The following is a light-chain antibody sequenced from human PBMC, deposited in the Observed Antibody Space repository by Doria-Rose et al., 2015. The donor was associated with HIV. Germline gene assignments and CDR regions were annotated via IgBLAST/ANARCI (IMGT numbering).Light chain of an antibody. Sequence: TQSPGTLSLSPGERATLYCRASQSFSSTYLAWYQQKPGQAPSLLSYDASTRTTAIPDRFGASGSGTDFTLTINRLEPEDFALYYCHQYGTSWTFGQGTKVEI. V-gene: IGKV3-20*01. J-gene: IGKJ1*01. CDR2: DAS. CDR1: QSFSSTY. CDR3: HQYGTSWT.